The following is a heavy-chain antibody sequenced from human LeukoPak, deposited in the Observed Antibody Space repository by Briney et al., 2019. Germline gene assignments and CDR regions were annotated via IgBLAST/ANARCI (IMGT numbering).Heavy chain of an antibody. Sequence: GASVKVSCKASGYTFTTSDINWLRQAPGQGLQWMGWMNPNSGNAVYAQKFQGRVTMTRDTSINTAYMELSSLRFEDTAVYYCARGSSRSFDIWGLGTMVTVSS. CDR1: GYTFTTSD. V-gene: IGHV1-8*01. CDR2: MNPNSGNA. CDR3: ARGSSRSFDI. D-gene: IGHD3-10*01. J-gene: IGHJ3*02.